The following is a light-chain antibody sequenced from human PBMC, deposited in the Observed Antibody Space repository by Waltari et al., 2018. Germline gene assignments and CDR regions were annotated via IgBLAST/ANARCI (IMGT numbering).Light chain of an antibody. CDR1: KSVLYSSNNKNF. Sequence: VLTPPLDSLFVSLAEGATTNCKSTKSVLYSSNNKNFLAWYQQKPGQPPKLLIYWASTRQSGVPDRFSGSGSGTDFTLTISSLQAEDVAVYYCQQYYSTPWTFGQGTKVETK. J-gene: IGKJ1*01. CDR2: WAS. V-gene: IGKV4-1*01. CDR3: QQYYSTPWT.